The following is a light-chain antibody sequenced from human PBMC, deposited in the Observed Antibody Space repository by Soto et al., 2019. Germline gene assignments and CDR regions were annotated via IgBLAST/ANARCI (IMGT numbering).Light chain of an antibody. V-gene: IGLV2-23*01. Sequence: QSALTQPASVSGSPGQSITISCTGTSSDVGSYNLVSWYQQHPGKAPKLMIYEGSKRPSGVSNRFSGSKSGNTASLTISGLQAEDEADYYCCSYVGSSTFYVFGTGTKVTVL. CDR1: SSDVGSYNL. J-gene: IGLJ1*01. CDR2: EGS. CDR3: CSYVGSSTFYV.